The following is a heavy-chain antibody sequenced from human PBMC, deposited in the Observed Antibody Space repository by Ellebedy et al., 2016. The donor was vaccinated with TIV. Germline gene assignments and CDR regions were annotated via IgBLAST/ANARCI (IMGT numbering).Heavy chain of an antibody. CDR3: ATFNWGSDYFED. CDR1: GLTVISNY. D-gene: IGHD7-27*01. CDR2: FYSGGAT. J-gene: IGHJ4*02. Sequence: GESLKISCAASGLTVISNYMAWVRQPPGKGLEWVSLFYSGGATYYADPVKVRFTISRDKSTNTLHLQMDNLSAEDTAVYYCATFNWGSDYFEDWGQGTLVTVSS. V-gene: IGHV3-53*01.